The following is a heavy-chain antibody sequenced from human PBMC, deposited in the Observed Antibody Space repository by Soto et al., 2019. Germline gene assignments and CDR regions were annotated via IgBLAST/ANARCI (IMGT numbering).Heavy chain of an antibody. Sequence: SETMSLTCDVYGGYFSGYYWSWIRHPPGKGLEWIGEINHSGSTNYNPSLKSRVTMSVDTSKNQFSLKLTSVTAADTAVYYCARQDYDSSGYYFLAHYWGQGSLVIVSS. CDR3: ARQDYDSSGYYFLAHY. D-gene: IGHD3-22*01. V-gene: IGHV4-34*01. J-gene: IGHJ4*02. CDR2: INHSGST. CDR1: GGYFSGYY.